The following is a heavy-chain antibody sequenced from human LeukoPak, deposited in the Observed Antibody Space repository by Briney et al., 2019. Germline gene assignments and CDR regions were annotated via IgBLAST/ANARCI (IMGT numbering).Heavy chain of an antibody. D-gene: IGHD3-22*01. CDR3: ARGSYDSSGYYPYYFDY. Sequence: GGSLRLSCAASGFTFSSYDMHWVRQATGKGLEWVSAIGTAGDTYYPGSVKGRFTISRENAKNSLYLQMNSLRAGDTAVYYCARGSYDSSGYYPYYFDYWGQGTQVTVSS. CDR2: IGTAGDT. CDR1: GFTFSSYD. V-gene: IGHV3-13*01. J-gene: IGHJ4*02.